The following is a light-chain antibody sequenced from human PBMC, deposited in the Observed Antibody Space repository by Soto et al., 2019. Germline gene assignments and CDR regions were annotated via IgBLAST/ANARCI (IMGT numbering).Light chain of an antibody. CDR1: QTIKNY. V-gene: IGKV1-39*01. CDR3: QQTYITPPWT. CDR2: AAS. Sequence: DIQMTQSPNSLSASVGDRITIACRASQTIKNYLNWYQQKPGKAPRLLIFAASNLETGVPSRFSGSGSGTGFTLSVNDLQPEDFATYYCQQTYITPPWTFGQGTKVDIK. J-gene: IGKJ1*01.